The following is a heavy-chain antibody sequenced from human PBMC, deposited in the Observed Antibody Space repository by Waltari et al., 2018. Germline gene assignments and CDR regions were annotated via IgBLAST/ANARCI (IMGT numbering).Heavy chain of an antibody. CDR1: GARVSTKTAP. CDR3: ARDPPDGYTYFDY. V-gene: IGHV6-1*01. D-gene: IGHD3-16*01. J-gene: IGHJ4*02. CDR2: TYYRSRWYN. Sequence: QVQLQQSGPGLVKPSQTLSLTCAIPGARVSTKTAPGNWIRQSPSRGLEWLGRTYYRSRWYNNYAVSVKSRITINQDTSKNQFSLQLSSVTPEDTAVYYCARDPPDGYTYFDYWGQGTLVTVSS.